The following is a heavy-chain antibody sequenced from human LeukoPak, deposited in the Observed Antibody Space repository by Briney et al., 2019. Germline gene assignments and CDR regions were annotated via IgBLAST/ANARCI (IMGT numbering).Heavy chain of an antibody. CDR2: INHSGST. D-gene: IGHD3-22*01. CDR3: ARVGYYYDSSGYFYYYYYIDV. J-gene: IGHJ6*03. CDR1: GGSFSGYY. Sequence: SETLSLTCAVYGGSFSGYYWSWIRQPPGKGLEWIGEINHSGSTNYNPSLKSRVTISVDTSKNHFSLMLSSVTPADTAVYYCARVGYYYDSSGYFYYYYYIDVWGKGTTVTVSS. V-gene: IGHV4-34*01.